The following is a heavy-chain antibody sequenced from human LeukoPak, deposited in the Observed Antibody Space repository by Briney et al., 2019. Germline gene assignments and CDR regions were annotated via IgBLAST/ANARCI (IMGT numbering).Heavy chain of an antibody. CDR3: ARDLLGWELHYFDY. CDR1: GFTFTTYW. Sequence: PGGSLRLSCAASGFTFTTYWMTWVRQAPGKGLEWVANINQDGTEKYYVDSVKGRFTISRDNAQNSLYLQMNSLRAEDTAVYYCARDLLGWELHYFDYWGQGTLVTVSS. J-gene: IGHJ4*02. CDR2: INQDGTEK. V-gene: IGHV3-7*01. D-gene: IGHD1-26*01.